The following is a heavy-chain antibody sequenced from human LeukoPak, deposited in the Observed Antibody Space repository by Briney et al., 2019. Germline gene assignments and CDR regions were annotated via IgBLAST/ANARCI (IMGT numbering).Heavy chain of an antibody. D-gene: IGHD3-10*01. CDR3: AREPPPTYYYGSGSYKPLDY. Sequence: ASVTVSFKASGYTFTSYGISWVRQAPGQGLEWMGWISAYNGNTNYAQKLQGRVTMTADTSTSTAYMELRSLRSDDTAVYYCAREPPPTYYYGSGSYKPLDYWGQGTLVTVSS. V-gene: IGHV1-18*01. J-gene: IGHJ4*02. CDR2: ISAYNGNT. CDR1: GYTFTSYG.